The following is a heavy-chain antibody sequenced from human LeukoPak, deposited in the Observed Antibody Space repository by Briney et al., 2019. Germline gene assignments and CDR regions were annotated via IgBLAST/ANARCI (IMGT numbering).Heavy chain of an antibody. Sequence: PSETLSLTCAVSGGSISSSNWWSWVRQPPGKGLEWIGEIYHSGSTNYNPSLKSRVTISVDKSKNQFSLRLSSVTSADTAVYYCARSASSHPSREYFQHWGQGTLVTVSS. CDR1: GGSISSSNW. D-gene: IGHD2-2*01. CDR3: ARSASSHPSREYFQH. J-gene: IGHJ1*01. CDR2: IYHSGST. V-gene: IGHV4-4*02.